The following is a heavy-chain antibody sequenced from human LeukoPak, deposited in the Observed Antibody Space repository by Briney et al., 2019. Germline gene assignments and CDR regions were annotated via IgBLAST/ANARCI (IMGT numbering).Heavy chain of an antibody. J-gene: IGHJ4*02. Sequence: SETLSLACAVSGYSISSGYYWGWIRQPPGKGLEWIGSILHSGSTYYNPSLKSRVTISVDTSKNQFSLKLSSVPAADTAVYYCARPSRYYYGSGSYLTKYYFDYWGQGTLVTVSS. CDR2: ILHSGST. V-gene: IGHV4-38-2*01. CDR1: GYSISSGYY. D-gene: IGHD3-10*01. CDR3: ARPSRYYYGSGSYLTKYYFDY.